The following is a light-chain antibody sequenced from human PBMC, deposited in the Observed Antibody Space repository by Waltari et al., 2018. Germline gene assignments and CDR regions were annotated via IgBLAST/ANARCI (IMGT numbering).Light chain of an antibody. J-gene: IGLJ1*01. V-gene: IGLV2-23*02. CDR3: CSYAGRGTYV. CDR1: TSDVGRYDL. CDR2: EVF. Sequence: QSALTQPASVSGTPGQSITISCSGTTSDVGRYDLVSWYQQHPGEAPKLLICEVFKRPPDTSSRFSGVKSGSTASLTISGLQPEDEADYYCCSYAGRGTYVFGSGTKVTVL.